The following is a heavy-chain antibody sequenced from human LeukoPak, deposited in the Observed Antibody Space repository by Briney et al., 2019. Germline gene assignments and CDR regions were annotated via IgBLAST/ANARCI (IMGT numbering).Heavy chain of an antibody. D-gene: IGHD2-15*01. J-gene: IGHJ4*02. CDR2: IKQDGSEK. CDR3: ARDYCSGGTCHDPL. Sequence: GGSLRLSCAASGFTFSSYWMSWVRQAPGKGLEWVANIKQDGSEKYHVDSVKGRFTISRDNAKNSLHLQMNSLRAEDTAVYYCARDYCSGGTCHDPLWGQGTLVTVSS. V-gene: IGHV3-7*01. CDR1: GFTFSSYW.